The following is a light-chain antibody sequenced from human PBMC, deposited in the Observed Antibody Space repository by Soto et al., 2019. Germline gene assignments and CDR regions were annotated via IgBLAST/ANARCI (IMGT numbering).Light chain of an antibody. V-gene: IGLV2-14*01. Sequence: QSALTQPASVSGSPGQSITISCTGTSSDVGGYNYVSWYQQYPGKAPKLMIYDVSNRPSGVSNRFSGSKSGNTASLTISGLQAEDEADYYCSSYTSSNTLVLGSGTKVTVL. CDR1: SSDVGGYNY. J-gene: IGLJ1*01. CDR2: DVS. CDR3: SSYTSSNTLV.